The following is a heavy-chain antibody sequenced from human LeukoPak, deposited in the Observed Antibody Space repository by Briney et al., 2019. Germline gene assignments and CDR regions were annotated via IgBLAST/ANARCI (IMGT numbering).Heavy chain of an antibody. CDR2: INHSGST. V-gene: IGHV4-34*01. Sequence: KPSETLSLTCAVYGGSFSGYYWSWIRQPPGKGLEWIGEINHSGSTNYNPSLKSRVTISVDTSKNQFSLKLSSVTAADTAVYYCARGVLWFGELYFDYWGQGTLVTVSS. CDR1: GGSFSGYY. J-gene: IGHJ4*02. D-gene: IGHD3-10*01. CDR3: ARGVLWFGELYFDY.